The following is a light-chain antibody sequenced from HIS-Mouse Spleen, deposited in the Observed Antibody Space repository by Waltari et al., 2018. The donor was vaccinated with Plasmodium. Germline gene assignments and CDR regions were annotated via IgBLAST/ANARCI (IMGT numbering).Light chain of an antibody. CDR1: QRVSSN. CDR3: QQYNNWPAWT. CDR2: GAS. Sequence: EIVMTQSPATLSVSPGERATLSCRASQRVSSNLAWYQQKPGQAPRLLIYGASTRATGIPARFRGSGSGTEFTLTISSLQSEDFAVYYCQQYNNWPAWTFGQGTKVEIK. J-gene: IGKJ1*01. V-gene: IGKV3-15*01.